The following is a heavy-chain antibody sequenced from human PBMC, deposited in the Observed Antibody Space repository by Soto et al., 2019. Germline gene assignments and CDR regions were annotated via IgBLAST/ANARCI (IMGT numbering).Heavy chain of an antibody. V-gene: IGHV3-11*01. D-gene: IGHD3-16*01. CDR2: ISGSGRTI. CDR1: GIVFSDY. CDR3: ARLPFPWGWFDP. Sequence: QVQLVESGGGLVKPGGSLRLSCAASGIVFSDYMSLVRQAPGKGLEWLSYISGSGRTIYSADSVKGRFTISRDNATISLYLQMNNVRTEDTAVYYCARLPFPWGWFDPWGQGTLVTVSS. J-gene: IGHJ5*02.